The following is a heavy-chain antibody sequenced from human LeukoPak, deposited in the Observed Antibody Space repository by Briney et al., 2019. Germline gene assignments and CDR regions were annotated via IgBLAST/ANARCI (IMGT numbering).Heavy chain of an antibody. Sequence: ASVKVSCKVSGYTLTELSMHWVRQAPGKGLEWMGGFDPEDGETIYAQKFQGRVTMTEDTSTDTAYMELSSLRSEDTAVYYCATPKYYDYVWGSYRLTGDWFDPWGQGTLVTVSS. CDR1: GYTLTELS. J-gene: IGHJ5*02. V-gene: IGHV1-24*01. D-gene: IGHD3-16*02. CDR2: FDPEDGET. CDR3: ATPKYYDYVWGSYRLTGDWFDP.